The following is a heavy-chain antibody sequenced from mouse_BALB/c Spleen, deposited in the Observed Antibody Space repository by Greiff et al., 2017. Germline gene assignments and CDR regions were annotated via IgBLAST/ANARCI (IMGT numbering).Heavy chain of an antibody. CDR3: AKLVYDGDVDV. Sequence: QVQLQQSGPGLVAPSQSLSITCTVSGFSLTDYGVSWIRQPPGKGLEWLGGIWGGGSTYYNSALKSRLSISKDNSMSQVFLKMNSLQTDDTAMYYGAKLVYDGDVDVWGAGTTVTVSS. J-gene: IGHJ1*01. D-gene: IGHD2-3*01. V-gene: IGHV2-6-5*01. CDR2: IWGGGST. CDR1: GFSLTDYG.